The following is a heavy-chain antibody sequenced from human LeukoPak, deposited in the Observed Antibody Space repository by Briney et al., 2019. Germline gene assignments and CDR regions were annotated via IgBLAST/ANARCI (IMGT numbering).Heavy chain of an antibody. Sequence: PGGSLRLSCVASGFTFSNYAMSWVRQAPGKGLELVSGIYGSDDKTVYGDAVKGRFTISRDNSKNTLYLQMNSLRADDTAEYYCAKTQGYYDAWGQGALVTVSS. CDR1: GFTFSNYA. V-gene: IGHV3-23*01. CDR3: AKTQGYYDA. D-gene: IGHD2-15*01. J-gene: IGHJ5*02. CDR2: IYGSDDKT.